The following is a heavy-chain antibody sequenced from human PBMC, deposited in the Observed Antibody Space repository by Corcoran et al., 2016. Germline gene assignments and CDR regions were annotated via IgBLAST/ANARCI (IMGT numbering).Heavy chain of an antibody. J-gene: IGHJ4*02. Sequence: QVQLVQSGAEMKKPGASVKVSCKASGYTFSSYDINWVRQATGQGLEWMGWMNPKSGNTGYAQKFQGRVTMTRKPSISTAYMELSSLRSDDTAVYYCARGREDSAAWGYWGQGTLVTVSS. V-gene: IGHV1-8*01. CDR3: ARGREDSAAWGY. D-gene: IGHD2-2*01. CDR2: MNPKSGNT. CDR1: GYTFSSYD.